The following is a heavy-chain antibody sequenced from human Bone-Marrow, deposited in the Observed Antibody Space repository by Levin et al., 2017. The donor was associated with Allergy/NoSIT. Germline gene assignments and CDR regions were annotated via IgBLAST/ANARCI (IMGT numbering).Heavy chain of an antibody. CDR3: ARDFSAFDY. V-gene: IGHV3-21*01. Sequence: PGGSLRLSCAASGFTFNAKTMSWVRQAPGKGLEWVSSISSSGGHIYYADSVKGRFTISRDNAKNSLYLQMNILRAEDTAVYYCARDFSAFDYWGQGTLVTVSS. CDR2: ISSSGGHI. J-gene: IGHJ4*02. CDR1: GFTFNAKT. D-gene: IGHD2/OR15-2a*01.